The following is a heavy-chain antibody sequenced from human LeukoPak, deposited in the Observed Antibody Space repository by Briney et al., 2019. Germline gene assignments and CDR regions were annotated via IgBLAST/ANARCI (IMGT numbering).Heavy chain of an antibody. D-gene: IGHD3-3*01. V-gene: IGHV1-2*02. J-gene: IGHJ4*02. CDR2: INPNNGGT. CDR1: GYTFTGYY. Sequence: ASVKVSCKASGYTFTGYYMHWVRQAPGQGLEWMGWINPNNGGTNYAQNFQGRVTMTRDTSISTAYMELSRLRSDDTAVYYCARARSVGVVIIGYWGQGTLVTVSS. CDR3: ARARSVGVVIIGY.